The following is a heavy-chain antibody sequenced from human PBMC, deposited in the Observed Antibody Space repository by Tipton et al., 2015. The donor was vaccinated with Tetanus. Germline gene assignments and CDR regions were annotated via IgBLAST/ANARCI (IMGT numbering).Heavy chain of an antibody. CDR1: GGSFSGYY. J-gene: IGHJ4*02. CDR3: ARDSGRDYDSSGYPPYYFDY. D-gene: IGHD3-22*01. Sequence: TLSLTCAVYGGSFSGYYWSWIRQPPGKGLEWIGEINHSGSTNYNPSLKSRVTISVDTSKNQFSLKLSSVTAADTAVYYCARDSGRDYDSSGYPPYYFDYWGQGTLVTVSS. V-gene: IGHV4-34*01. CDR2: INHSGST.